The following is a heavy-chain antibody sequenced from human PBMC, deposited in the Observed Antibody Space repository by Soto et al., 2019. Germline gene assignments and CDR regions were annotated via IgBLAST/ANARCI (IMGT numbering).Heavy chain of an antibody. D-gene: IGHD3-10*01. CDR3: ARGLRGVIITSYYFVMDV. CDR1: GGSFSGYY. Sequence: QVQLQQWGAGLLKPSETPSLTCAVYGGSFSGYYWSWIRQPPGKGLEWIGDINHSGRTNYNPSLKSRVTISTDMSRNQFSLRLTSVTAADTALYYCARGLRGVIITSYYFVMDVWGQGTTVTVSS. J-gene: IGHJ6*02. V-gene: IGHV4-34*01. CDR2: INHSGRT.